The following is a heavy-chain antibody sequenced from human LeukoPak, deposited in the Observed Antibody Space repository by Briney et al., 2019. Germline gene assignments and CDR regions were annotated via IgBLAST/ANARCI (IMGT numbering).Heavy chain of an antibody. D-gene: IGHD5-18*01. J-gene: IGHJ4*02. CDR3: ASTKYGYSYGTYFDY. V-gene: IGHV4-34*01. Sequence: SETLSLTCDVYGVSFSGYYWSWIRQPPGKGLEWIGEINHSGSTNYNPSLKRRVTISVDTSKNQFSLKLSSVTAADTAVYYCASTKYGYSYGTYFDYWGQGNPVTVSS. CDR1: GVSFSGYY. CDR2: INHSGST.